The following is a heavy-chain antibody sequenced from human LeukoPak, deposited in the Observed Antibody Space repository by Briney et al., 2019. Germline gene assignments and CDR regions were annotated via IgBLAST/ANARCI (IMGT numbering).Heavy chain of an antibody. D-gene: IGHD4-17*01. CDR3: AKDSLSIHIMTTVTTVVY. CDR2: ISGSGGST. Sequence: PGGSLRLSCAACGFTFSSYAMSWVRQAQGKGLEWVSAISGSGGSTYYADSVKGRFTISRDNSKNTLYLQMNSLRAEDTAVYYCAKDSLSIHIMTTVTTVVYWGQGTLVTVSS. CDR1: GFTFSSYA. J-gene: IGHJ4*02. V-gene: IGHV3-23*01.